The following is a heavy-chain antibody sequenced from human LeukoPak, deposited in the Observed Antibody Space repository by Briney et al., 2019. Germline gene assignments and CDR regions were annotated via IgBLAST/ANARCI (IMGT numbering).Heavy chain of an antibody. CDR2: IYSGGST. D-gene: IGHD2-2*01. CDR3: ASRSTSCYYYYYGMDV. CDR1: GFTVSSNY. V-gene: IGHV3-66*02. Sequence: GGSLRLSCAASGFTVSSNYMSWVRQAPGKGLEWVSVIYSGGSTYYADSVKGRFTISRGNSKNTLYLQMNSLRAEDTAVYYCASRSTSCYYYYYGMDVWGQGTTVTVSS. J-gene: IGHJ6*02.